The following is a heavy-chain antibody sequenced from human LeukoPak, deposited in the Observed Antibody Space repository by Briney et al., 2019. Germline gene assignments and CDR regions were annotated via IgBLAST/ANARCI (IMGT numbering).Heavy chain of an antibody. V-gene: IGHV3-30*02. CDR2: IRYDGSNK. CDR1: GFTFSSYG. J-gene: IGHJ6*02. CDR3: AKGPLLRYFDWLRPNYYYYYGMDV. D-gene: IGHD3-9*01. Sequence: PGGSLRLSCAASGFTFSSYGMHWVRQAPGKGLEWVAFIRYDGSNKYYADSVKGRFTISRDNSKNTLYLQMNSLRAEDTAVYYCAKGPLLRYFDWLRPNYYYYYGMDVWGQGTTVTVSS.